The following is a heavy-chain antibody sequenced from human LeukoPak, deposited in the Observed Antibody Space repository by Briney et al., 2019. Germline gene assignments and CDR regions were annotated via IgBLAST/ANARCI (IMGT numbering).Heavy chain of an antibody. CDR2: IYSGGST. D-gene: IGHD3-9*01. CDR1: GFTLSSNY. V-gene: IGHV3-53*01. CDR3: AREALDILTGYSLYYFDY. Sequence: GGSLRLSCAASGFTLSSNYMSWVRQAPGKGLEWVSVIYSGGSTYYADSVKGRFTISRDNSKNTLYLQMNSLRAEDTAVYYCAREALDILTGYSLYYFDYWGQGTLVTVSS. J-gene: IGHJ4*02.